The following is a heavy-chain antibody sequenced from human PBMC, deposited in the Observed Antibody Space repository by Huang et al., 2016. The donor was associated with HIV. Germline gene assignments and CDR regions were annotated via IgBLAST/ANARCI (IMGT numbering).Heavy chain of an antibody. V-gene: IGHV3-30-3*01. Sequence: QVQLGESGGGVVQPEKSLRLSCAASGFDFRSYAMNWVRQAPGKWTRWVEVISNDGNNMYYSDSVKGRFIISRDNSKNTLYLQMNSLRGEDTAIYYCARGGILGTSWYRPFDYWGQGTLVTVSS. CDR3: ARGGILGTSWYRPFDY. CDR1: GFDFRSYA. D-gene: IGHD6-13*01. CDR2: ISNDGNNM. J-gene: IGHJ4*02.